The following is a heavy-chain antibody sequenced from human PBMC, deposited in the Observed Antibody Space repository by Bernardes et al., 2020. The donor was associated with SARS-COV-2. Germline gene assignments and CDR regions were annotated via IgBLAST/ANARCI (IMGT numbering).Heavy chain of an antibody. CDR3: ARDRGSSSWYGGGMDV. V-gene: IGHV3-21*01. Sequence: SLRLSCAASGFTFSSYSMNWVRQAPGKGLEWVSSISSSSSYIYYADSVKGRFTISRDNAKNSLYLQMNSLRAEDTAVYYCARDRGSSSWYGGGMDVWGQGTTVTVSS. CDR2: ISSSSSYI. J-gene: IGHJ6*02. D-gene: IGHD6-13*01. CDR1: GFTFSSYS.